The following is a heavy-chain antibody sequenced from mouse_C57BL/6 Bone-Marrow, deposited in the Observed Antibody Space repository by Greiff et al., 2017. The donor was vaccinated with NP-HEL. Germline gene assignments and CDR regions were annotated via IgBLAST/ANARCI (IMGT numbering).Heavy chain of an antibody. Sequence: VKLQESGAELVKPGASVKMSCKASGYTFTTYPIEWMKQNHGKSLEWIGNFHPYNDDTKYNEKFKGKATLTVEKSSSTVYLELSRLTSDDSAVYYCARGVTTIYWYFDVWGTGTTVTVSS. CDR1: GYTFTTYP. CDR2: FHPYNDDT. CDR3: ARGVTTIYWYFDV. D-gene: IGHD2-1*01. V-gene: IGHV1-47*01. J-gene: IGHJ1*03.